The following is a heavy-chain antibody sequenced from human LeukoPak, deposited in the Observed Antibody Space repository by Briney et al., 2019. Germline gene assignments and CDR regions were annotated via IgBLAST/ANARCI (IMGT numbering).Heavy chain of an antibody. V-gene: IGHV3-23*01. CDR2: VSAGDGST. CDR1: GFTFRSYA. Sequence: PGGSLRLSCAASGFTFRSYAMNWVRQAPGKGLEWVSGVSAGDGSTYYADSVKGRFAIPRDNSKNTLYLQMNTLRAEDTAVYYCASTDYYDSSGYYREYYFNYWGQGTLVTVSS. CDR3: ASTDYYDSSGYYREYYFNY. J-gene: IGHJ4*02. D-gene: IGHD3-22*01.